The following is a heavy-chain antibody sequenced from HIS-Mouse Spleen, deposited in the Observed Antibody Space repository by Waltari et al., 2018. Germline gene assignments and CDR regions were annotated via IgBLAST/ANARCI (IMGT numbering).Heavy chain of an antibody. D-gene: IGHD2-15*01. V-gene: IGHV1-69*04. J-gene: IGHJ3*02. CDR3: ARSPPCSGGSCYRGAFDI. Sequence: QVQLVQSGAEVKKPGSSVKVSCKASGGTFSSYAISCVRQAPGQGLEWMGRIIPILCIANYAQKFQGRVTITADKSTSTAYMELSSLRSEDTAVYYCARSPPCSGGSCYRGAFDIWGQGTMVTVSS. CDR1: GGTFSSYA. CDR2: IIPILCIA.